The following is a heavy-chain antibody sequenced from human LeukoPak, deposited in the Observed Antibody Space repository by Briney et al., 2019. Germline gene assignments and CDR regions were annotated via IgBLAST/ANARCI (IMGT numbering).Heavy chain of an antibody. D-gene: IGHD4-23*01. CDR2: ISWDGGST. CDR3: AKGIRGNWGYYYYYYMDV. Sequence: GGSLRLSCTASGFTFDDYAMHWVRQAPGKGLEWVSLISWDGGSTYYADSVKGRFTISRDNSKNSLYLQMNSLRAEDTALYYCAKGIRGNWGYYYYYYMDVWGKGTTVTVSS. CDR1: GFTFDDYA. V-gene: IGHV3-43D*03. J-gene: IGHJ6*03.